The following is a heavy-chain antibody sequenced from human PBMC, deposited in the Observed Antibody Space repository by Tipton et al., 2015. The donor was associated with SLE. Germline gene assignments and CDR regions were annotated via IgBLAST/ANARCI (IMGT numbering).Heavy chain of an antibody. CDR3: AKEDYMDV. V-gene: IGHV3-30*02. CDR1: GFTFSSYW. Sequence: SLRLSCAASGFTFSSYWMHWVRQAPGKGLEWVAFIRYDGSNKYYADSVKGRFTISRDNSKNTLYLQMNSLRAEDTALYYCAKEDYMDVWGKGTTVIVSS. CDR2: IRYDGSNK. J-gene: IGHJ6*03.